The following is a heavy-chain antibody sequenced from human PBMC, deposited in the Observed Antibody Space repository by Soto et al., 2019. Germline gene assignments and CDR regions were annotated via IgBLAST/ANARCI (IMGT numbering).Heavy chain of an antibody. V-gene: IGHV3-64D*06. J-gene: IGHJ5*02. CDR3: VKGSYDFWSGYFDP. CDR2: ISSNGGST. Sequence: GGLGLSCSACVYPFTSYSMHCFRPAPGKGLEYVSAISSNGGSTYYADSVKGRFTISRDNSKNTLYLQMSSLRAEDTAVYYCVKGSYDFWSGYFDPWGQGTWVNGS. D-gene: IGHD3-3*01. CDR1: VYPFTSYS.